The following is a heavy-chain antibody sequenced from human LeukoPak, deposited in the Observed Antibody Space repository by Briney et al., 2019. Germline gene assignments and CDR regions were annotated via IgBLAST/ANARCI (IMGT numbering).Heavy chain of an antibody. J-gene: IGHJ3*02. D-gene: IGHD5-18*01. V-gene: IGHV1-2*02. CDR1: GYTFTGYY. CDR3: ARRGAYSHNSDALDI. CDR2: INPNSGGT. Sequence: GASVKVSCKASGYTFTGYYMHWVRQAPGQGLEWMGWINPNSGGTNYAQKFQGRVTMTRDTSISTAYMELSRLRSDDTAMYYCARRGAYSHNSDALDIWGQGTMVTVS.